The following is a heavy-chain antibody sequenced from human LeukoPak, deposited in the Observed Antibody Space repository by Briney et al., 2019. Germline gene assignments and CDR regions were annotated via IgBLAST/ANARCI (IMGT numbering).Heavy chain of an antibody. CDR3: ARVWPPNVVDSAMDYHYYSGLDV. Sequence: GASVKVSCKASGYTFTSYGISWVRQAPGQGLEWMGWISIYNGKTKYTQKFQGRVTVTTDTPTRTVYMELRSLISDDTAVYYCARVWPPNVVDSAMDYHYYSGLDVWGQGTPLTVSS. CDR1: GYTFTSYG. V-gene: IGHV1-18*01. J-gene: IGHJ6*02. D-gene: IGHD5-18*01. CDR2: ISIYNGKT.